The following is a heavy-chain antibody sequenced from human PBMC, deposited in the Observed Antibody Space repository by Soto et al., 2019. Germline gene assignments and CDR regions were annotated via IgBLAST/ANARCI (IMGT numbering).Heavy chain of an antibody. Sequence: GGSLRLSCTASGFTFGDYAMSWFRQAPGKGLEWVGFIRSKAYGGTTEYAASVKGRFTISRDDSKSIAYLQMNSLKTEDTAVYYCTRDNTPRYSSSWYDWFDPWGQGTLVTVSS. CDR1: GFTFGDYA. CDR2: IRSKAYGGTT. V-gene: IGHV3-49*03. CDR3: TRDNTPRYSSSWYDWFDP. J-gene: IGHJ5*02. D-gene: IGHD6-13*01.